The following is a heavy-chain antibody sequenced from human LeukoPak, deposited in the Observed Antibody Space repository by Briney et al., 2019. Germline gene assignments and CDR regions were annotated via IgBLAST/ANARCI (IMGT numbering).Heavy chain of an antibody. CDR2: FDPEDGET. V-gene: IGHV1-24*01. D-gene: IGHD6-13*01. CDR1: GYTLTELS. CDR3: ATFPEGIAAATADY. Sequence: AAVKVSCKGSGYTLTELSMHWVRQAPGKGLEWMGGFDPEDGETIHVQKFQGRVTMTEDTSTDTAYMELSSLRSEDTAVYYCATFPEGIAAATADYWGQGTLVTVSS. J-gene: IGHJ4*02.